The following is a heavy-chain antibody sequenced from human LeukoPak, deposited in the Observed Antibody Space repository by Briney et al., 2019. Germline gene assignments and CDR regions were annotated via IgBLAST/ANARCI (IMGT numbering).Heavy chain of an antibody. D-gene: IGHD3-16*01. Sequence: ASMKVSCTTPGYTFTGYYIHWVRQAPGQGLEWLGGFDIEDEKRWYERKFRGRVTVTEDTSIDTAYMELSGPTSDDTAVYFCTAEYMTSAWRWGYWGQGTLVVVSS. V-gene: IGHV1-24*01. J-gene: IGHJ4*02. CDR1: GYTFTGYY. CDR3: TAEYMTSAWRWGY. CDR2: FDIEDEKR.